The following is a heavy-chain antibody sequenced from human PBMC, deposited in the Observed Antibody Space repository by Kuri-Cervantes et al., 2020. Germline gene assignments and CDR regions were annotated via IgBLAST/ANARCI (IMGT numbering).Heavy chain of an antibody. J-gene: IGHJ6*02. V-gene: IGHV3-30*03. CDR2: ISYDGSNK. D-gene: IGHD3-22*01. Sequence: GESLKISCAASGFTFSSYGMRWVRQAPGKGLEWVAVISYDGSNKYYADSVKGRFTISRDNSKNTLYLQMNSLRAEDTAVYYCARVKFDSSGYYYYYGMDVWGQGTTVTVSS. CDR1: GFTFSSYG. CDR3: ARVKFDSSGYYYYYGMDV.